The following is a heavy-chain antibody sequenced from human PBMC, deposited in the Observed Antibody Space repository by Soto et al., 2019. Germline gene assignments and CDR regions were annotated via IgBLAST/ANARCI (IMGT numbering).Heavy chain of an antibody. D-gene: IGHD3-22*01. CDR2: IIPIFGTA. J-gene: IGHJ5*02. CDR3: ARDMGPSSGYYSYWFDP. CDR1: GGTFSSYA. Sequence: QVQLVQSGAEVKKPGSSVKVSCKASGGTFSSYAISWVRQAPGQGLEWMGEIIPIFGTANYAQKFQGRVKTTADESTSTDYMELSSLRSEDTAVYYCARDMGPSSGYYSYWFDPWGQGTLVTVSS. V-gene: IGHV1-69*12.